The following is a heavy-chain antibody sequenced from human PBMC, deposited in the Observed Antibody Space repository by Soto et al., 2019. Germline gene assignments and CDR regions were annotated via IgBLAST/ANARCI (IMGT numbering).Heavy chain of an antibody. CDR3: ARSPGSSTSLAIYYYYYYGMDV. CDR1: GGTFSSYA. D-gene: IGHD2-2*01. Sequence: QVQLVQSGAEVKKPGSSVKVSCKASGGTFSSYAISWVRQAPGQGLEWMGGIIPISGTANYAQKFKGRVTITADESRSTAYMELSSLRSEDTAVYCCARSPGSSTSLAIYYYYYYGMDVLGQGTTVTVSS. J-gene: IGHJ6*02. V-gene: IGHV1-69*01. CDR2: IIPISGTA.